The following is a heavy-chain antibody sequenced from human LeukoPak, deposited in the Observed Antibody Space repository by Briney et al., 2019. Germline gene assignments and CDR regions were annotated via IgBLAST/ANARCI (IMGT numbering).Heavy chain of an antibody. CDR2: ISSSSSII. CDR3: ARELLLWFGESLKTNWFDP. J-gene: IGHJ5*02. CDR1: GFTFSSYS. Sequence: GGSLRLSCAASGFTFSSYSMNWVRQAPGKGLEWVSYISSSSSIIYYADSVKGRFTISRDNAKNSLYLQMNSLRAEDTAVYYCARELLLWFGESLKTNWFDPWGQGTLVTVSS. D-gene: IGHD3-10*01. V-gene: IGHV3-48*01.